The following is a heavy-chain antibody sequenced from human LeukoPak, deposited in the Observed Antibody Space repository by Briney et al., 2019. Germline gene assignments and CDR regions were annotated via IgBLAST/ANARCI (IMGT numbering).Heavy chain of an antibody. CDR1: GYSISSGYY. CDR2: IYHRGST. CDR3: ARHRPREGLVVVPAALGY. D-gene: IGHD2-2*01. J-gene: IGHJ4*02. V-gene: IGHV4-38-2*01. Sequence: SETLSLTCAVSGYSISSGYYWGWIRQPPGKGLEWIGSIYHRGSTYYNPSLKSRVTISVDTPKNQFSLKLSSVTAADTAVYYCARHRPREGLVVVPAALGYWGQGTLVTVSS.